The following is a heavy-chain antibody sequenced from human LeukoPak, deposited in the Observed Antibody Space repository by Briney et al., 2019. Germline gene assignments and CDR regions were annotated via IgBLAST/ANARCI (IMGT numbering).Heavy chain of an antibody. V-gene: IGHV3-7*01. CDR2: IKQDGSEK. D-gene: IGHD3-3*01. J-gene: IGHJ5*02. Sequence: GGSLRLSCAASGFTFSSYWMSWVRQAPGKGLEWVANIKQDGSEKYYVDSVKGRFTISRDNAKNSLYLQMNSLRAEDTAVYYCARVALGVQYYDFWSGYYSWFDPWGQGTLVTVSS. CDR1: GFTFSSYW. CDR3: ARVALGVQYYDFWSGYYSWFDP.